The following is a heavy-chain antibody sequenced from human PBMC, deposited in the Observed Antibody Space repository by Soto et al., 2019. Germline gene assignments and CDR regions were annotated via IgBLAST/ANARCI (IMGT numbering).Heavy chain of an antibody. J-gene: IGHJ4*02. CDR3: ARGRSAYYFDY. V-gene: IGHV3-48*01. Sequence: GGSLRLSCAASGFTFSGYPMNWVRQAPGKGLEWVSYISSSSSTIYYADSVKGRFTISRDNAKNSLYLQMDSLRAEDTALYYCARGRSAYYFDYWGQGALVTVSS. CDR2: ISSSSSTI. CDR1: GFTFSGYP. D-gene: IGHD3-3*01.